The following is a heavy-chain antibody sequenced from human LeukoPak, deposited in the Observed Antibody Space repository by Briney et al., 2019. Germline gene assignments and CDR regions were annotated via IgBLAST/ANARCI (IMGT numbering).Heavy chain of an antibody. CDR3: ARTVATRLSLAYYYDHYYMDI. J-gene: IGHJ6*03. CDR1: GVSLSGYS. CDR2: VGHIGKA. V-gene: IGHV4-34*01. Sequence: PSETLSLTCGVSGVSLSGYSWTGLRQSPGKGLEGVGEVGHIGKANYNPSLTGRVTVSIDMSQSQSSLTLTSVTAADTAIFFCARTVATRLSLAYYYDHYYMDIWGNGTTVTVSS. D-gene: IGHD4-23*01.